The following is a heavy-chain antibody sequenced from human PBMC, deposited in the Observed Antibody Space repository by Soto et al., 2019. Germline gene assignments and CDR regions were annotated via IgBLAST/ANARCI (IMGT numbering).Heavy chain of an antibody. Sequence: PGGGPTVPWAAAWVTLFRYSLSRVPPAPREGVEWVSAISGSGGSTYYADSVKGRFTISRDNSKNTLYLQMNSLRAEDTAVYYCAKGSDRIAARLLNDAFDIWGQGTMVTVS. J-gene: IGHJ3*02. CDR2: ISGSGGST. CDR3: AKGSDRIAARLLNDAFDI. CDR1: WVTLFRYS. D-gene: IGHD6-6*01. V-gene: IGHV3-23*01.